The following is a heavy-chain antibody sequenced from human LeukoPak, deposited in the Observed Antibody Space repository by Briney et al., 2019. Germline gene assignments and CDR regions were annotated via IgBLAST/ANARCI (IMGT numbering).Heavy chain of an antibody. CDR2: IYYSGST. D-gene: IGHD2/OR15-2a*01. J-gene: IGHJ3*02. CDR1: GGSISSYY. Sequence: PSETLSLTCTVSGGSISSYYWSWIRQPPGKGLEWIGYIYYSGSTNYNPSLKSRVTISVDTSKNQFSLKLSSVTAADTAVYYCARDVLGDAFDIWGQGTMVTVSS. CDR3: ARDVLGDAFDI. V-gene: IGHV4-59*01.